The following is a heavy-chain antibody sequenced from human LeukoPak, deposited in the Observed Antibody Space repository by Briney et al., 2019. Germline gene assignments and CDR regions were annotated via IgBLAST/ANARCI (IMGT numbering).Heavy chain of an antibody. D-gene: IGHD5-12*01. CDR1: GGSFSGYY. CDR2: INHSGTT. CDR3: ARGGNSGYVW. Sequence: SETLSLTCAVYGGSFSGYYWSWSRQPPGKGLDWIGEINHSGTTNYNPSLKSRVTISADTSKNQFSLKLSSVTAADTAVYYCARGGNSGYVWWGQGTLVIVSS. J-gene: IGHJ4*02. V-gene: IGHV4-34*01.